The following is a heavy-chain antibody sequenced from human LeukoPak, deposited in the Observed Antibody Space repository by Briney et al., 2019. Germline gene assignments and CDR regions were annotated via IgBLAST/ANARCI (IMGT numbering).Heavy chain of an antibody. Sequence: GGSLRLSCAASGFTFSSYWMHWVRQAPGKGLVWVSRINSDGSSTSYADSVKGRFTISRDNSKNTLYLQMNSLRAEDTAVYYCARGEDTAMAPYYYMDVWGKGTTVTISS. J-gene: IGHJ6*03. D-gene: IGHD5-18*01. CDR1: GFTFSSYW. V-gene: IGHV3-74*01. CDR2: INSDGSST. CDR3: ARGEDTAMAPYYYMDV.